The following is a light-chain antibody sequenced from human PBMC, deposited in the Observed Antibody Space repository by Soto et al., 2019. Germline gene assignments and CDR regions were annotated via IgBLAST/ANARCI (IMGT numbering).Light chain of an antibody. V-gene: IGKV3-15*01. Sequence: EIVLTQSPGTLSLSPGDRATLSCRASQSVNSNYLAWYQRKPGQAPRLLIYGASTRATGLPARFSGSGSGTDFTLTISSLQSEDFAVYYCQEYSKWPLFTFGPGTRVDIK. CDR2: GAS. J-gene: IGKJ3*01. CDR1: QSVNSN. CDR3: QEYSKWPLFT.